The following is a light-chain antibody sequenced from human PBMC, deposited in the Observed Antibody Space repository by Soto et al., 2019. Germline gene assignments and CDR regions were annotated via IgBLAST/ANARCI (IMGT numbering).Light chain of an antibody. Sequence: DIQMTHSPSSLSAYVGDRVTITCRASQSISTYLNWYQQKAGLAPKLLIYDASSLESGVPSRFSGSGSGTEFTLTISSLQPDDFATYYCQQHDSYSLHTFGQGTKVDIK. CDR3: QQHDSYSLHT. V-gene: IGKV1-5*01. J-gene: IGKJ1*01. CDR1: QSISTY. CDR2: DAS.